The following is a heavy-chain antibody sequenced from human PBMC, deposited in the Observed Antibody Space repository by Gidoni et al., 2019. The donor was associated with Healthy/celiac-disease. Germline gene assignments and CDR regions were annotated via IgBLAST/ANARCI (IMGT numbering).Heavy chain of an antibody. CDR3: ARDGRGLDYYDSSGYYYHY. Sequence: QVQLVQSGAEVKKPGASVKVSCKASGYTFTSYGISWVRQAPGQGFERMGWISAYNGNTNDAQKLQGRVTMTTDTSTSTVYMELRSLRSDDTAVYYCARDGRGLDYYDSSGYYYHYWGQGTLVTVSS. D-gene: IGHD3-22*01. J-gene: IGHJ4*02. V-gene: IGHV1-18*01. CDR2: ISAYNGNT. CDR1: GYTFTSYG.